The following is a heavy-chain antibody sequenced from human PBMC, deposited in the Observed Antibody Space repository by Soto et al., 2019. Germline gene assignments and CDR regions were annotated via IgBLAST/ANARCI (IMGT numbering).Heavy chain of an antibody. CDR3: AHLLCSGGACYSGGFDY. CDR2: IYWDDDK. CDR1: GFSLSTSKVG. J-gene: IGHJ4*02. D-gene: IGHD2-15*01. V-gene: IGHV2-5*02. Sequence: QITLKESGPTLVKPTQTLTLTCTFSGFSLSTSKVGVGWLRQPPGKALEWLALIYWDDDKRYSPSLKTRLTITMDTSKNQLVLTMTNMDPVDTATYYCAHLLCSGGACYSGGFDYWGQGTLVTVSS.